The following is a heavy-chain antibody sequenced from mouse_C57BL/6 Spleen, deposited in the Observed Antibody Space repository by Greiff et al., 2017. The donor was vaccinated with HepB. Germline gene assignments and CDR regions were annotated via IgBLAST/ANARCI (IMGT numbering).Heavy chain of an antibody. Sequence: VQLQQSGPELVKPGASVKISCKASGYSFTGYYMNWVKQSPEKSLEWIGEINPSTGGTTYNQKFKAKATLTVDKSSSTAYMQLKSLTSEDSAVYYCGRKSHYYGSKVWFAYWGQGTLVTVSA. J-gene: IGHJ3*01. CDR3: GRKSHYYGSKVWFAY. V-gene: IGHV1-42*01. CDR1: GYSFTGYY. D-gene: IGHD1-1*01. CDR2: INPSTGGT.